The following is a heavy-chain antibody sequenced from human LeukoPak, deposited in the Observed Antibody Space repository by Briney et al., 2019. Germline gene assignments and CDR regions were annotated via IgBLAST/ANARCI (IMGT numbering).Heavy chain of an antibody. D-gene: IGHD5-18*01. CDR1: GLTVSSNY. J-gene: IGHJ4*01. Sequence: GGSLRLSCAASGLTVSSNYMSWVRQAPGKGLEWVSAISGSAGTTYYADSVKGRFTISRVNSKNTLYLQMNSLRVEDTAVYYCARESGHTYDYCDYWGRGTLVTVSS. CDR3: ARESGHTYDYCDY. V-gene: IGHV3-23*01. CDR2: ISGSAGTT.